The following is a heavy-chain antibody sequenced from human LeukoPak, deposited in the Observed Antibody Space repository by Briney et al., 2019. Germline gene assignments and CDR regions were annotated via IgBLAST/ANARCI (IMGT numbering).Heavy chain of an antibody. CDR3: ARTTEGGYTYDYFYYYYMDV. D-gene: IGHD5-18*01. CDR2: INDSGST. J-gene: IGHJ6*03. Sequence: SETLSLTCAVYGGSLSGSYWSWIRQSPGKGLEWIGEINDSGSTNYNPSLKSRVTMSVDMSKNQFSLKLRSVTAADTAVYYCARTTEGGYTYDYFYYYYMDVWGKGTTVTISS. V-gene: IGHV4-34*01. CDR1: GGSLSGSY.